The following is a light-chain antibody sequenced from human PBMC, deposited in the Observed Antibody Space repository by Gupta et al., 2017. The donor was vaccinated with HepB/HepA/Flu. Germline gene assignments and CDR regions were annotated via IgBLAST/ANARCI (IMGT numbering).Light chain of an antibody. CDR2: DVT. Sequence: QSALTQPASVSGSPGQSITISCTGTSSDVGGSHYASWYQQHPGKAPKLLIYDVTVRPSGVSNRFSGSKSGNTASLSISGLQPEDEADDFCSSSEISTTLFVFGSGTKVTVL. CDR3: SSSEISTTLFV. J-gene: IGLJ1*01. CDR1: SSDVGGSHY. V-gene: IGLV2-14*01.